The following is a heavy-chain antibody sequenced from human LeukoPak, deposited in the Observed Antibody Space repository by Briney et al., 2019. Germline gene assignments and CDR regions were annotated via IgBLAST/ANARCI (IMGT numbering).Heavy chain of an antibody. J-gene: IGHJ4*02. CDR1: GFTFGKYW. CDR3: ARDQYDTWSRRGNFDS. D-gene: IGHD3-3*01. CDR2: IKLDGSEK. V-gene: IGHV3-7*03. Sequence: GGSLRLSCVASGFTFGKYWMSWVRQAPGKGLEWVANIKLDGSEKNYVDSVKGRFTISRDNTKNSLYLQMNSLRAEDTAVFNCARDQYDTWSRRGNFDSWGQGTLVIVSS.